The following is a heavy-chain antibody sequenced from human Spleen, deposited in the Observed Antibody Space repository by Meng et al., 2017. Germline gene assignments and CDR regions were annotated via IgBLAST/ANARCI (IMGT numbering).Heavy chain of an antibody. CDR1: GFTFRTYG. CDR2: INNEGGSR. D-gene: IGHD6-13*01. CDR3: ARGGIATTGTSA. J-gene: IGHJ5*02. V-gene: IGHV3-74*01. Sequence: EVQLVESWGLLVRPGACLRLSCAASGFTFRTYGMHWVRQAPGKGLVWVSRINNEGGSRNYADSVKGRFTIARDNAKNTLYLQMNSLRAEDTAVYYCARGGIATTGTSAWGQGTLVTVSS.